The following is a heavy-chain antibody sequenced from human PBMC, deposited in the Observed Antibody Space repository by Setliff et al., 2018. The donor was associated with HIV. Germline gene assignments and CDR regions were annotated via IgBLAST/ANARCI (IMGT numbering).Heavy chain of an antibody. J-gene: IGHJ4*02. D-gene: IGHD3-3*01. CDR3: ARGLSHTYYDFWSGYTY. CDR2: INHSGST. V-gene: IGHV4-34*01. Sequence: PSETLSLTCAVYGGSFSGYYWSWIRQPPGKGLEWIGEINHSGSTNYNPSLKSRVTISVDTSKNQFSLKLSSVTAADTAVYYCARGLSHTYYDFWSGYTYWGQGTLVTVSS. CDR1: GGSFSGYY.